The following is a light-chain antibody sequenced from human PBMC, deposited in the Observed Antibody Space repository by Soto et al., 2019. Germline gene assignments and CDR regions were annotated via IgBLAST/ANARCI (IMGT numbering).Light chain of an antibody. Sequence: QSVLTQSPSASASLGASVKLTCTLSSGHSSYAIAWHQQQPEQGPRYLMKLNSDGSHSKGDGIPDRFSGSSSGAERYLTISSLHSGDEAHYYCQTRGTPYVFRPGT. V-gene: IGLV4-69*01. CDR1: SGHSSYA. J-gene: IGLJ1*01. CDR3: QTRGTPYV. CDR2: LNSDGSH.